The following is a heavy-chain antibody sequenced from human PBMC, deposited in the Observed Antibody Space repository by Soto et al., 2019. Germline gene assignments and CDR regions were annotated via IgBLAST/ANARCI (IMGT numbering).Heavy chain of an antibody. D-gene: IGHD6-19*01. J-gene: IGHJ3*02. Sequence: ASVKVSCKASGYTFTSYAMHWVRQAPGQRLEWMGWINAGNGNTKYSQKFQGRVTITRDTSASTAYMELSSLRSEDTAVYYCARGDSSGWYLKGVDIWGQGTMVTVSS. CDR1: GYTFTSYA. V-gene: IGHV1-3*01. CDR3: ARGDSSGWYLKGVDI. CDR2: INAGNGNT.